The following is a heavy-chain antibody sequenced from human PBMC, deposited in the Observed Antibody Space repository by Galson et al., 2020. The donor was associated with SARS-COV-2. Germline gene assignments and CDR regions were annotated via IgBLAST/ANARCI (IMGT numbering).Heavy chain of an antibody. Sequence: ASVKVSCKASGYTFTSYGISWVRQAPGQGLEWMGWISAYNGNTNYAQKLQGRVTMTTDTSTSTAYMELRSLRSDDTAVYYCARLSGVVSVYSSSWYSYWGQGTLVTVSS. J-gene: IGHJ4*02. CDR2: ISAYNGNT. D-gene: IGHD6-13*01. CDR1: GYTFTSYG. V-gene: IGHV1-18*04. CDR3: ARLSGVVSVYSSSWYSY.